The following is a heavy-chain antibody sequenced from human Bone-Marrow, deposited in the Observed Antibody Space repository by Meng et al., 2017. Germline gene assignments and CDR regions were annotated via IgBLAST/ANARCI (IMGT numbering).Heavy chain of an antibody. CDR2: IIPNSGGT. J-gene: IGHJ5*02. CDR3: ARVKVGALRNNWFDP. D-gene: IGHD1-26*01. Sequence: ASVKVSCKASGGTFSSYAISWVRQAPGQGLEWMGGIIPNSGGTNCAQKFQGRVTMTRDTSISTAYMELSSLRAEDTAVYYCARVKVGALRNNWFDPWGQGTLVTVSS. V-gene: IGHV1-2*02. CDR1: GGTFSSYA.